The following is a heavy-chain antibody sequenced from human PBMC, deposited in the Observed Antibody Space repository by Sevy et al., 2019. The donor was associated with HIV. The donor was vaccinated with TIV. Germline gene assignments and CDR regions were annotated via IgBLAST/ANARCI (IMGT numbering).Heavy chain of an antibody. J-gene: IGHJ3*02. Sequence: ASMKVSCKASGYTFTSYYMHWVRQAPGQGLEWMGIINPSGGSTSYAQKFQGRVTMTRDTSTSTVYMELSSLRSEDTAVYYCARDQTYYDILTGYMPYGAFDIWGQGTMVTVSS. CDR2: INPSGGST. CDR3: ARDQTYYDILTGYMPYGAFDI. D-gene: IGHD3-9*01. CDR1: GYTFTSYY. V-gene: IGHV1-46*01.